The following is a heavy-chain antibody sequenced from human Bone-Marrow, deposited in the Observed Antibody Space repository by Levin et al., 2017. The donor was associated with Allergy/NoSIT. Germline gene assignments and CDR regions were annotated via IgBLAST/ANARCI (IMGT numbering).Heavy chain of an antibody. Sequence: LSLPCAASGFPFNNSAMHWVRQAPGKAPEWVAVVGHTGVDRFYADSVRGRFTISRDASTNTVSLQMNSLRGDDTAVYYCARDPTVPAPDYFDHWGLGTLVTVSS. V-gene: IGHV3-30-3*01. J-gene: IGHJ4*02. D-gene: IGHD2-2*01. CDR3: ARDPTVPAPDYFDH. CDR1: GFPFNNSA. CDR2: VGHTGVDR.